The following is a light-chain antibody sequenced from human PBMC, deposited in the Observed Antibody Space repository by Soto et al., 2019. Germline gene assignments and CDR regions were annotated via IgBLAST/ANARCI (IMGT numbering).Light chain of an antibody. CDR1: QSVSSN. CDR2: SAS. CDR3: QQYVIWPPTFT. Sequence: EIVMTQSPATLSVSPGERVTLSCRASQSVSSNLAWYQQKPGQAPRLLIYSASTRATGIPARFSGSGSGTEFTLSITSRQSEDFAVYFCQQYVIWPPTFTFGQGTKLEIK. J-gene: IGKJ2*01. V-gene: IGKV3-15*01.